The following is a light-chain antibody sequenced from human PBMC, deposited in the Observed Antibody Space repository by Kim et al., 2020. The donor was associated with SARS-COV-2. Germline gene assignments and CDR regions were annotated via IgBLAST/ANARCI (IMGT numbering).Light chain of an antibody. J-gene: IGKJ4*01. V-gene: IGKV1-33*01. CDR2: DAS. Sequence: ASVGDRVTIPCQASQDIKKYLTWYQQKPGKAPKVLIYDASNLETGVPSRFSGGGSGTDFTFTISSLQSEDIATYYCQQYNNLPLTFGGGTKVDIK. CDR1: QDIKKY. CDR3: QQYNNLPLT.